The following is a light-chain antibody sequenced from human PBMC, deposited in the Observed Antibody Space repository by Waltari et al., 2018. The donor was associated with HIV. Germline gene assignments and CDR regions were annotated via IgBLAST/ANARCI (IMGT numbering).Light chain of an antibody. CDR3: SSYTSITTLVV. J-gene: IGLJ2*01. V-gene: IGLV2-14*01. Sequence: QSALTQPASVSGSPGQSITISCTGTSSDIGGSNYVSWYQQHPGKAPKLMIYEVSNRPSGVSNRFSGSKSGNTASLTISGLQAEDEADYYCSSYTSITTLVVFGGGTKLTVL. CDR2: EVS. CDR1: SSDIGGSNY.